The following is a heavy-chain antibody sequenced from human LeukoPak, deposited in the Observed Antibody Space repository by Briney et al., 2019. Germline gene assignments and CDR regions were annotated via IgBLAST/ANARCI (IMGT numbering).Heavy chain of an antibody. CDR2: IKSKTDGGTT. Sequence: GGSLRLSCAASGFIVSNVWMSWVRQAPGKGLEWVGRIKSKTDGGTTDYAAPVKGRFTISRDDSKNTLYLQMNSLRAEDTAVYYCAKDAMVRGVISSGYWGQGTLVTVSS. V-gene: IGHV3-15*01. J-gene: IGHJ4*02. D-gene: IGHD3-10*01. CDR1: GFIVSNVW. CDR3: AKDAMVRGVISSGY.